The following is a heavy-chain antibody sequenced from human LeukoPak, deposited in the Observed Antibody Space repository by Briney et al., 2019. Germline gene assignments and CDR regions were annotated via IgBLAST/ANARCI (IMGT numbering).Heavy chain of an antibody. CDR2: ISYDGSNK. Sequence: GGSLRLSCAASGFTFSNYAMHWVRQAPGKGLEWVAVISYDGSNKYYADPVKGRFTISRDNSKNTLYVQMNSLRAEDTAVHYCARGITELGAFDIWGQGTMVTVSS. J-gene: IGHJ3*02. V-gene: IGHV3-30-3*01. CDR3: ARGITELGAFDI. D-gene: IGHD1-26*01. CDR1: GFTFSNYA.